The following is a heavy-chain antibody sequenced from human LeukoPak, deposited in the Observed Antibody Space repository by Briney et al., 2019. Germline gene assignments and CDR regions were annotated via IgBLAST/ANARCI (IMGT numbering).Heavy chain of an antibody. CDR3: ARVGVDYSGNIIKYFFDY. J-gene: IGHJ4*02. D-gene: IGHD4-23*01. V-gene: IGHV4-38-2*02. CDR2: IYHSGST. CDR1: GYSISSGYH. Sequence: PSETLSLTCTVSGYSISSGYHWGWIRQPPGKGLEWIGSIYHSGSTYYNPSLKSRVTISVDTSKNQFSLKLSPVTAADTAVYYCARVGVDYSGNIIKYFFDYWGQGTLVTVSS.